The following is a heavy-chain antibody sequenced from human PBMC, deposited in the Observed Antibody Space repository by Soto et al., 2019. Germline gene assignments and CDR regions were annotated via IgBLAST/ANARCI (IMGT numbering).Heavy chain of an antibody. Sequence: GGSLRLSCAASGFTFSRYDMHWVRQAPGKGLEWVAIISYDGSNKYYADSVKGRFTISRDNSKNTQYLQMNSLRPGDTAVYYCAKGSYSGIYSDFDYCGQRTLVTVSS. V-gene: IGHV3-30*18. CDR3: AKGSYSGIYSDFDY. D-gene: IGHD1-26*01. CDR1: GFTFSRYD. CDR2: ISYDGSNK. J-gene: IGHJ4*02.